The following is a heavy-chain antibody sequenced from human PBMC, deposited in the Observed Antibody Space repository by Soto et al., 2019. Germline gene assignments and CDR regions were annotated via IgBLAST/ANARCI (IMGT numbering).Heavy chain of an antibody. CDR2: IYYSGST. CDR3: ARAFPLYDFWSGSARGFDP. J-gene: IGHJ5*02. CDR1: GGSISSGGYY. Sequence: SGTLSLTCTVAGGSISSGGYYWSWIRQHPGKGLEWIGYIYYSGSTYYNPSLKSRVTISVDTSKNQFSLKLSSVTAADTAVYYCARAFPLYDFWSGSARGFDPWGQGTLVTVS. D-gene: IGHD3-3*01. V-gene: IGHV4-31*03.